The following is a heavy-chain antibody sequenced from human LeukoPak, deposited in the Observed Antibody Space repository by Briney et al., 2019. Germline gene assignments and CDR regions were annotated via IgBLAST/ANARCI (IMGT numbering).Heavy chain of an antibody. D-gene: IGHD2/OR15-2a*01. CDR2: IYPADSDT. V-gene: IGHV5-51*01. Sequence: MGIIYPADSDTRYSPSLQGQVTISADKSISTAYLQWSSLKASDTAMYYCARLYGIDRPFDYWGQGALVTVSS. CDR3: ARLYGIDRPFDY. J-gene: IGHJ4*02.